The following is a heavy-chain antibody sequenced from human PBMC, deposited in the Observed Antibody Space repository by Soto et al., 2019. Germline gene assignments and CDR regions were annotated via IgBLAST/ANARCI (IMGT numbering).Heavy chain of an antibody. Sequence: QVQLVQSGAEVKKPGASVKVSCKTSGYTFTNYDINWVRQATGQGLEWMGWTNPKSGYTGSAQKFQGRVTMTRAAPIRTAYMELHSLASEDTAVYYCARTAGDLDYWGQGTLITVSS. CDR1: GYTFTNYD. D-gene: IGHD4-17*01. CDR2: TNPKSGYT. J-gene: IGHJ4*02. CDR3: ARTAGDLDY. V-gene: IGHV1-8*01.